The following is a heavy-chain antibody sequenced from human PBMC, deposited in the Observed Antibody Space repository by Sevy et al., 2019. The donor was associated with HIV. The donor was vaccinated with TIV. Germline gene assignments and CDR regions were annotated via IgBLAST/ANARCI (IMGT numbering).Heavy chain of an antibody. CDR3: AHETFGRFES. CDR1: GFTFSANW. CDR2: VNADGSDK. D-gene: IGHD3-16*01. J-gene: IGHJ4*02. V-gene: IGHV3-7*01. Sequence: GGSLRLSCAASGFTFSANWMNWVRQAPAKGLEWVANVNADGSDKDYVDSVEGRFTISRDNAKNLLFLQMNSLRVEDTAVYYCAHETFGRFESWGQGTLVTVSS.